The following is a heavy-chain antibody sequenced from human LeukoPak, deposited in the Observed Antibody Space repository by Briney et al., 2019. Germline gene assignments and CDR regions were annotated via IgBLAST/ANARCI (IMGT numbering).Heavy chain of an antibody. CDR1: GFTFSSYA. CDR3: ARGTRYCSSTSCFYGMDV. V-gene: IGHV3-30-3*01. J-gene: IGHJ6*02. CDR2: ISYDGSNK. D-gene: IGHD2-2*01. Sequence: GRSLRLSCAASGFTFSSYAMHWVRQAPGKGLEWVAVISYDGSNKYYADSVKGRVTISRDNSKNTLYLQMTSLRTEDTAVYYCARGTRYCSSTSCFYGMDVWGQGTTVTVSS.